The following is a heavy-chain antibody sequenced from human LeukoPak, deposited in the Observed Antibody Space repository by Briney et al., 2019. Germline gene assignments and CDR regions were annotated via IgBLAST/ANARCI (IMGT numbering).Heavy chain of an antibody. D-gene: IGHD1-26*01. CDR1: GFTLSGFA. J-gene: IGHJ6*01. V-gene: IGHV3-23*01. Sequence: TGGSLRLSCAASGFTLSGFAMSWVRRTPGKGLEWVSGISGSGDNTLYADSVKGRFTISRDNSKNTLYLEMNSLRAEDTAIYYCAKMKGHPLPKYYMDVWGQGTTVTVPS. CDR3: AKMKGHPLPKYYMDV. CDR2: ISGSGDNT.